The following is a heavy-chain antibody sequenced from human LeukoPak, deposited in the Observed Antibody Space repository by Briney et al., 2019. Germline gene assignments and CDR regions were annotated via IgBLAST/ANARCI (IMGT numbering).Heavy chain of an antibody. Sequence: PSETLSLTCTVSGYSISSGYYWGWIRQPPGKGLEWIGSIHHSGSTYYNPSLKSRVTISEDTSKNQFSLKLNSVTAADTAAYYRAREANWNYGYWGQGTLVTVSS. CDR3: AREANWNYGY. CDR1: GYSISSGYY. D-gene: IGHD1-7*01. V-gene: IGHV4-38-2*02. CDR2: IHHSGST. J-gene: IGHJ4*02.